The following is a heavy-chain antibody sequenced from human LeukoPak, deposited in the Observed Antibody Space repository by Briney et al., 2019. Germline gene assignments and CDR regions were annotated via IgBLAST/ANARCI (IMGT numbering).Heavy chain of an antibody. CDR2: IYHSGST. CDR1: GYSISSDYY. J-gene: IGHJ4*02. Sequence: SETLSLTCAVSGYSISSDYYWGWVRPPPGKGLEWIGSIYHSGSTYYNPSLKSRVTISVDTSKNQCSLKLSSVTAADTAVYYCARAPTTVVTYYFDYWGQGTLVTVSS. CDR3: ARAPTTVVTYYFDY. D-gene: IGHD4-23*01. V-gene: IGHV4-38-2*01.